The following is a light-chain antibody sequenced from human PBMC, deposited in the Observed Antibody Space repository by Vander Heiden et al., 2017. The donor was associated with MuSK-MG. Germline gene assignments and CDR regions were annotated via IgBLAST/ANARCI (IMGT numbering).Light chain of an antibody. CDR2: NND. CDR3: AARDDSLNGLV. V-gene: IGLV1-44*01. Sequence: QSVLAQPPSASGTPGQRVSISCSGSNSNIGSNTVIWYQHLPGTAPKLLIYNNDQRPSGVPGRFSGCKSGTSASLVISGLQSEDEANDYCAARDDSLNGLVFGGGTKLTVL. CDR1: NSNIGSNT. J-gene: IGLJ2*01.